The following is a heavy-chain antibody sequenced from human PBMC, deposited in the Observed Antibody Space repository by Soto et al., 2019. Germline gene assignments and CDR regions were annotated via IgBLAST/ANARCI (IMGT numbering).Heavy chain of an antibody. V-gene: IGHV4-31*03. CDR2: IYFRGNS. Sequence: QVQLQESGPGLVKPSQTLSVTCTVSGDSITSGPYYWSWVRQLPGRALEWIGYIYFRGNSYYNPSLKSRITISLDRSKNQFSLELNSVTAADTAVYYCARSGGSNSWYGVFDFWGQGTLVNVSS. CDR3: ARSGGSNSWYGVFDF. CDR1: GDSITSGPYY. D-gene: IGHD2-15*01. J-gene: IGHJ4*02.